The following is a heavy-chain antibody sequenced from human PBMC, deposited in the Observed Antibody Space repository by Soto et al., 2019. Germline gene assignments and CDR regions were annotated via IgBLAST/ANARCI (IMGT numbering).Heavy chain of an antibody. D-gene: IGHD3-22*01. Sequence: LRLSCAAPGFRFSSYAMSWVRQAPGKGLEWVALIWNDGIRKVYVDSVKGRFTISRDNSKNTLDLQMNSLRAEDTAVYYCARDDDYEANAFDYWGPGTLVTVSS. CDR1: GFRFSSYA. CDR2: IWNDGIRK. CDR3: ARDDDYEANAFDY. J-gene: IGHJ4*02. V-gene: IGHV3-33*08.